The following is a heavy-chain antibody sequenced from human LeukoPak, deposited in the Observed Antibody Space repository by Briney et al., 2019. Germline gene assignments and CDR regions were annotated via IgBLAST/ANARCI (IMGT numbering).Heavy chain of an antibody. CDR3: ARHYDRAYYYYYGMDV. CDR2: IYYSGST. D-gene: IGHD3-3*01. V-gene: IGHV4-59*08. J-gene: IGHJ6*02. CDR1: GGSISSYY. Sequence: SETLSLTCTVSGGSISSYYWSWIRQPAGKGLEWIGYIYYSGSTNYNPSLKSRVTISVDTSKNQFSLKLSSVTAADTAVYYCARHYDRAYYYYYGMDVWGQGTTVTVSS.